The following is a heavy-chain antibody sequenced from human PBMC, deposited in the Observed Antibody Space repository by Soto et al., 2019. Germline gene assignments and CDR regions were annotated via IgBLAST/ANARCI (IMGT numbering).Heavy chain of an antibody. V-gene: IGHV1-3*01. CDR3: ARRKGMVRGVIITAEIYAFDI. D-gene: IGHD3-10*01. J-gene: IGHJ3*02. CDR1: GYTFTSYA. CDR2: INAGNGNT. Sequence: ASVKVSCKAPGYTFTSYAMHWVRQAPGQRLEWMGWINAGNGNTKYSQKFQGRVTITRDTSASTAYMELSSLRSEDTAVYYCARRKGMVRGVIITAEIYAFDIWGQGTMVTVSS.